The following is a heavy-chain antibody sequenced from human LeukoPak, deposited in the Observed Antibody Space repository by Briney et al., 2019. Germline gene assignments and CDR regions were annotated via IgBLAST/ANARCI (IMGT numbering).Heavy chain of an antibody. Sequence: GGSLRLSCAASGFTYRSYAMSWVRQAPGKGLEWVSAISGSGDSKYYADSVKGRFTISRDNSKNTLSLQMNSLRDDDTAVYYCAKDSDSTGSYGDYWGQGTLVTVSS. CDR1: GFTYRSYA. D-gene: IGHD3-22*01. CDR2: ISGSGDSK. V-gene: IGHV3-23*01. CDR3: AKDSDSTGSYGDY. J-gene: IGHJ4*02.